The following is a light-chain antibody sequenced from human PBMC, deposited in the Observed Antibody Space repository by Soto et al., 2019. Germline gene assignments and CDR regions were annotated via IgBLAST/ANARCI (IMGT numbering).Light chain of an antibody. CDR1: SGDVGGYNY. Sequence: QSALTQPASVSGSPGQSITISCTGTSGDVGGYNYVSWYQQYPGKAPKLMIYDVTNRPSGVSNRFSGSKSGNTASLTISGLQAEDEADYYCNSYTSSSTWVFGGGTKLTVL. J-gene: IGLJ3*02. V-gene: IGLV2-14*01. CDR3: NSYTSSSTWV. CDR2: DVT.